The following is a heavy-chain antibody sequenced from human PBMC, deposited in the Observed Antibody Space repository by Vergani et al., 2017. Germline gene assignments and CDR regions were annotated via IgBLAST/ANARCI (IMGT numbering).Heavy chain of an antibody. CDR3: TIQTRALRRPDPADY. V-gene: IGHV5-51*01. Sequence: EVQLVQSGAEVKKPGESLKISCKGSGYSFTNYWIGWVRQMPGKGLEWMGIIYPGDSDTRYSPSFQGQVTISADKSISTAYLQWSSLKASDTAMYYCTIQTRALRRPDPADYWGQGTPVTVSS. CDR2: IYPGDSDT. CDR1: GYSFTNYW. J-gene: IGHJ4*02.